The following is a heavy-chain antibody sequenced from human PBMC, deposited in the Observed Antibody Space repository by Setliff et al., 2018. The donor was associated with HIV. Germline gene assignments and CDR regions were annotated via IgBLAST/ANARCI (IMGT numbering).Heavy chain of an antibody. Sequence: PSETLSLTCTVSSDSIRFYYWTWIRQPPGKGLEWIGNVYYTGSTNYNPSLKSRITISMDTSKSQFSLKLTSVAAADTAVYYCARDSGGYNYGFAVGSFDYWGQGALGTV. D-gene: IGHD5-18*01. V-gene: IGHV4-59*01. CDR2: VYYTGST. CDR1: SDSIRFYY. CDR3: ARDSGGYNYGFAVGSFDY. J-gene: IGHJ4*02.